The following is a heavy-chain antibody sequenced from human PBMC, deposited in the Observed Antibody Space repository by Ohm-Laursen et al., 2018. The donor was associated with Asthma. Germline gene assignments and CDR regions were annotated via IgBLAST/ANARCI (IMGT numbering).Heavy chain of an antibody. D-gene: IGHD1-14*01. Sequence: SLRLSCAASGFNFNDYYMSWIRQAPGKGLEWLSYISSSGGTIYYADSVKGRFTISRDNAKKSLYLQMNSLRAEDTAVYYCARDGPELPTELDYWGQGTLVTVSS. V-gene: IGHV3-11*04. J-gene: IGHJ4*02. CDR1: GFNFNDYY. CDR3: ARDGPELPTELDY. CDR2: ISSSGGTI.